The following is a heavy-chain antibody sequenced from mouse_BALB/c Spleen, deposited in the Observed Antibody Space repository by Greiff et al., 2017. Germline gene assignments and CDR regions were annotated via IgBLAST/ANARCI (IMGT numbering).Heavy chain of an antibody. Sequence: VQLKQSGGGLVKPGGSLKLSCAASGFTFSSYTMSWVRQTPEKRLEWVATISSGGSYTYYPDSVKGRFTISRDNAKNTLYLQMSSLKSEDTAMYYCTRGDYGSSYYAMDYWGQGTSVTVSS. J-gene: IGHJ4*01. CDR3: TRGDYGSSYYAMDY. CDR2: ISSGGSYT. V-gene: IGHV5-6-4*01. CDR1: GFTFSSYT. D-gene: IGHD1-1*01.